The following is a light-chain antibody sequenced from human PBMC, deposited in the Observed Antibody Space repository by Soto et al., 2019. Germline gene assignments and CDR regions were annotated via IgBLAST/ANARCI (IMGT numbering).Light chain of an antibody. J-gene: IGKJ2*01. CDR3: QQYSNWPPFT. CDR1: QSVSTS. Sequence: EIVMTQSPATLSVSPGERAILSCRASQSVSTSLAWYQKKPGQAPKLLIFGASTRATGIPARFSGSGSGTEFTITISSLQSEDLAVYYCQQYSNWPPFTFGQGTKLEI. V-gene: IGKV3-15*01. CDR2: GAS.